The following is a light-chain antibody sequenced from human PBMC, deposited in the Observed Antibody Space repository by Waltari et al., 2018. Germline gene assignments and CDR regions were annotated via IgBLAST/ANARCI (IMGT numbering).Light chain of an antibody. Sequence: DIVMTQSPDSLAVSLGERATINCTSSRSVVSRSNSKNFLTWYQQKSGQPPKLLIYWASTRESGVPDRVSGSGSGTDFSLTISSLRAEDVAVYYCLQYYDTPWTFGQGTRVELK. J-gene: IGKJ1*01. CDR2: WAS. CDR1: RSVVSRSNSKNF. V-gene: IGKV4-1*01. CDR3: LQYYDTPWT.